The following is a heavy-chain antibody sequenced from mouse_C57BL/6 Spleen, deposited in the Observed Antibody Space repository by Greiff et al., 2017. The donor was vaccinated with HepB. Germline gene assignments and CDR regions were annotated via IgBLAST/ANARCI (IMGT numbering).Heavy chain of an antibody. Sequence: EVQLQQSGPVLVKPGASVKMSCKASGYTFTDYYMNWVKQSHGKSLEWIGVINPYNGGTSYNQKFKGKATLTVDKSSSTAYMELNSLTSEDSAVYYCAEGGDSTGYFDVWGTGTTVTVSS. CDR2: INPYNGGT. CDR3: AEGGDSTGYFDV. D-gene: IGHD3-3*01. CDR1: GYTFTDYY. V-gene: IGHV1-19*01. J-gene: IGHJ1*03.